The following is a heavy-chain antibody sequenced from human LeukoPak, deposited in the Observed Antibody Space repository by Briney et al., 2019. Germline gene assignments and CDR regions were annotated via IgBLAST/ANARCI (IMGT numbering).Heavy chain of an antibody. Sequence: SETLSLTCTVSGGSISSGGYYWSWIRQHPGKGLEWIGYIYYSGSTYYNPSLKSRVTISVDTSKNQFSLKLSSVTAADTAVYYCARGVVPAARSDYMDVWGKGTTVTVSS. J-gene: IGHJ6*03. CDR1: GGSISSGGYY. CDR3: ARGVVPAARSDYMDV. CDR2: IYYSGST. V-gene: IGHV4-31*03. D-gene: IGHD2-2*01.